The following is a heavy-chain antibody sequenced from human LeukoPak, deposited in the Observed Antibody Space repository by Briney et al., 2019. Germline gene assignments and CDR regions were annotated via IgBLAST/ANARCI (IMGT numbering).Heavy chain of an antibody. V-gene: IGHV3-33*01. Sequence: GRSLRLSCAASGVTFSSYGMHWVRQAPGKGLEWVAVIWYDGSNKYYADSVKGRFTISRDNSKNTLYLQMNSLRAEDTAVYYCARNRACGGDCYSYAFDIWGQGTMVTVSS. CDR2: IWYDGSNK. D-gene: IGHD2-21*02. CDR1: GVTFSSYG. CDR3: ARNRACGGDCYSYAFDI. J-gene: IGHJ3*02.